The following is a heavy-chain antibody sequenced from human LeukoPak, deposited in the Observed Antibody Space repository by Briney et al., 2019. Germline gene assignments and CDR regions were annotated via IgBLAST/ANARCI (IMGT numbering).Heavy chain of an antibody. D-gene: IGHD3-16*01. J-gene: IGHJ5*02. V-gene: IGHV3-48*03. CDR2: FSYSGGTV. CDR1: GFTFSSYE. Sequence: GGSLRLSCLASGFTFSSYEMNWVRQAPGNGLGWISYFSYSGGTVYYADSVKGRFTISRDNAKNSLYLQMNSLRAEDTAVYYCARGSRGLGGSYNWFDPWGQGTLVTVSS. CDR3: ARGSRGLGGSYNWFDP.